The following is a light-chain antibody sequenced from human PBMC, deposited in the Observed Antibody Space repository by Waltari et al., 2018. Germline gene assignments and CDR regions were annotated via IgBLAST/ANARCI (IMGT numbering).Light chain of an antibody. CDR3: LQHYTYPLA. V-gene: IGKV1-17*03. Sequence: DIQMTQSPSAMSVSVGDRVTITCRASQDISNFLDWFQEKPGKVPKRLISTASTLQSDVPSRFSGSGSGTEFTLTISSLQPEDFATYYCLQHYTYPLAFGGGTKVEIK. J-gene: IGKJ4*01. CDR2: TAS. CDR1: QDISNF.